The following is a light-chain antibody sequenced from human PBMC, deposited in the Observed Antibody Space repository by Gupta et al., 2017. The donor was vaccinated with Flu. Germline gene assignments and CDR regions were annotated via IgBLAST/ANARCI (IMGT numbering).Light chain of an antibody. CDR1: QGIRND. J-gene: IGKJ4*01. Sequence: AIQMTQSPSSLSASVGDRVTITWRASQGIRNDLGWYQQKPGKPPKLLIYASSDLQSGVPSRFSGSGSGTDFTLSISSLQPEDFATYYCLQYYNYPRSFGGGTKVEIK. V-gene: IGKV1-6*01. CDR2: ASS. CDR3: LQYYNYPRS.